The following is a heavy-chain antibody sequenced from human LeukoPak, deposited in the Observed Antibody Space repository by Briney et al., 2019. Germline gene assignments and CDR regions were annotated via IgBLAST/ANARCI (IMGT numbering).Heavy chain of an antibody. Sequence: GGSLRLSCAASGFTFSNYAMDWVRQAPGKGLEWVAVISFHGSEKYYADSVKGLFTISRDNSKNTLYLQMNSLRAEDTAVYYCAKEGGIAAAGTFDYWGQGTLVTVSS. J-gene: IGHJ4*02. CDR2: ISFHGSEK. V-gene: IGHV3-30-3*02. D-gene: IGHD6-13*01. CDR3: AKEGGIAAAGTFDY. CDR1: GFTFSNYA.